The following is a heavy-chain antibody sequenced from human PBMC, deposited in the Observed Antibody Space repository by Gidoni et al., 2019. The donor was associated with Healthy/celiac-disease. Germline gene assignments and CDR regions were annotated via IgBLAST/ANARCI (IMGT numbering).Heavy chain of an antibody. CDR2: IIPIHGIA. CDR3: ARAGARYGDYLDY. D-gene: IGHD4-17*01. CDR1: VGPFSSSA. Sequence: QVQLVPSGPDVQKPCTSAQVSSTPSVGPFSSSAIRWVRQAHGQGLEWLGRIIPIHGIANYAERFQGRVTITTDKSTSTAYMELSSLRSEDTAVYYCARAGARYGDYLDYWGQGTLVTVSS. J-gene: IGHJ4*02. V-gene: IGHV1-69*04.